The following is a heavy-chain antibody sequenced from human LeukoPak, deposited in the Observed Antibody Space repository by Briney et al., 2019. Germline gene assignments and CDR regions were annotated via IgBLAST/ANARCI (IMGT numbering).Heavy chain of an antibody. V-gene: IGHV3-49*04. CDR2: IRSKAYGGTT. CDR3: TRVPEDYYYYYGMDV. CDR1: GFTFGDYA. Sequence: TGGSLRLSCTASGFTFGDYAMSWVRQAPGKGLEWVGFIRSKAYGGTTEYAASVKGRFTISRDDSKSIAYLQMNSLKTEDTAAYYCTRVPEDYYYYYGMDVWGQGTTVTVSS. J-gene: IGHJ6*02.